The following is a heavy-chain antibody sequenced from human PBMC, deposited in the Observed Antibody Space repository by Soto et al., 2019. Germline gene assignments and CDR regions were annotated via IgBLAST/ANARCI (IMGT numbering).Heavy chain of an antibody. CDR2: ISYDGSNK. Sequence: PGGSLRLCCADSGLSFSSYGMHWVRQAPGEGLEWVAAISYDGSNKNYLASVEGRFTISRDNSKNTLYLQMNSLRAEDTAVYYCAKDGSLGYCIITSCYQPYYYGMHVRGQGTTVTGSS. J-gene: IGHJ6*02. D-gene: IGHD2-2*01. CDR1: GLSFSSYG. CDR3: AKDGSLGYCIITSCYQPYYYGMHV. V-gene: IGHV3-30*18.